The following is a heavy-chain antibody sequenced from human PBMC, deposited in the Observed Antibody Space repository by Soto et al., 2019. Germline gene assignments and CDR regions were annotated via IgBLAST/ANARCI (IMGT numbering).Heavy chain of an antibody. J-gene: IGHJ5*02. CDR3: ARDRGTMVRGVPNWFDP. Sequence: ASVKVSCKASGYTFTGYYMHWVRQAPGQGLEWMGWINPNSGGTNYAQKFQGRVTMTRDTSISTAYMELSRLRSDDTAVYYCARDRGTMVRGVPNWFDPWGQGTLVTVSS. CDR2: INPNSGGT. D-gene: IGHD3-10*01. V-gene: IGHV1-2*02. CDR1: GYTFTGYY.